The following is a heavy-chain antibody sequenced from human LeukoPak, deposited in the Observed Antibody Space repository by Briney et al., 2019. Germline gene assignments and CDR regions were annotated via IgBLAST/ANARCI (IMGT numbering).Heavy chain of an antibody. CDR1: GFTFSRYG. CDR2: IKQDGSEK. J-gene: IGHJ4*02. D-gene: IGHD2-15*01. Sequence: PGGSLRLSCAASGFTFSRYGMSWVRQAPGKGLEWVANIKQDGSEKYYVDSVKGRFTISRDNAKNSLYLQMNSLRAEDTAVYYCARAPSRYCSGGSCPGPFDYWGQGTLVTVSS. CDR3: ARAPSRYCSGGSCPGPFDY. V-gene: IGHV3-7*01.